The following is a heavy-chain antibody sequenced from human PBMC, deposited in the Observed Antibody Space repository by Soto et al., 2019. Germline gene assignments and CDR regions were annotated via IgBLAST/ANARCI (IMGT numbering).Heavy chain of an antibody. CDR1: WFTFSSHW. J-gene: IGHJ4*02. CDR3: AREYSTSRYFDY. Sequence: WGSLRLPCVVSWFTFSSHWMHRVLQAPGKGLVWVSRINSDGSSISYADSVKGRFTISRDNAKNTLYLQMNSLRAEDTAVYYCAREYSTSRYFDYWGQGTLVTVSS. CDR2: INSDGSSI. V-gene: IGHV3-74*01. D-gene: IGHD6-13*01.